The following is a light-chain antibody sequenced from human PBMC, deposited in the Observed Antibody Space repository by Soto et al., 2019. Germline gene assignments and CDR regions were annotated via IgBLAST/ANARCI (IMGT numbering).Light chain of an antibody. CDR3: ISYTSRSTFLV. Sequence: QSVLTQPASVSGSPGQSITISCTGTSSDVGGYDYVSWYQQHPGKAPKLMIHEVSNRPSGVSNRFSGSRSGNTASLTISGLQAEDEADYYCISYTSRSTFLVFGSGTKVTVL. CDR2: EVS. CDR1: SSDVGGYDY. J-gene: IGLJ1*01. V-gene: IGLV2-14*01.